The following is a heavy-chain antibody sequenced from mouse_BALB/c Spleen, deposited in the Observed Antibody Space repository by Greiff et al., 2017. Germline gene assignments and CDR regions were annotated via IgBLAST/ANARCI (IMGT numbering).Heavy chain of an antibody. CDR2: IYPSDSYT. V-gene: IGHV1-69*02. CDR3: TRSELGYFDY. Sequence: VQLQQPGAELVKPGASVKLSCKASGYTFTSYWMHWVKQRPGQGLEWIGNIYPSDSYTNYNQKFKDKATLTVDKSSSTAYMQLSSPTSEDSAVYYCTRSELGYFDYWGQGTTLTVSS. J-gene: IGHJ2*01. CDR1: GYTFTSYW. D-gene: IGHD4-1*01.